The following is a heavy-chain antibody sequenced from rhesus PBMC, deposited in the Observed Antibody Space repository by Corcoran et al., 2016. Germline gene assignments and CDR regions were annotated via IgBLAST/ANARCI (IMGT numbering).Heavy chain of an antibody. Sequence: QVQLQESGPGLVKPSETLSLTCAGSGGSISDNYYWNWIRQPPGKGLEWIGKIYGGSGNTYYNPSLKNRVSISKDTSKNQFSLKVSSVTAADTAVFYCARVGISAGHQGDLWGQGLLVTVSA. CDR1: GGSISDNYY. CDR3: ARVGISAGHQGDL. V-gene: IGHV4S9*01. D-gene: IGHD6-13*01. J-gene: IGHJ4*01. CDR2: IYGGSGNT.